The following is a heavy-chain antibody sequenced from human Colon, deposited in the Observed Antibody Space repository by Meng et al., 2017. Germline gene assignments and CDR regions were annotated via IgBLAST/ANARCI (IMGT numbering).Heavy chain of an antibody. J-gene: IGHJ4*02. Sequence: HLPSSGPGLASLSETISLFCSVSGSSVSSAGYQWSWIRQPPGKGLEWIGYASTNYNPSLKSRVTISVDTSKNQFSLRLTSVTAADTAVYYCARDHMGSLDYWGQGILVTVSS. D-gene: IGHD1-26*01. CDR2: AST. CDR1: GSSVSSAGYQ. CDR3: ARDHMGSLDY. V-gene: IGHV4-61*08.